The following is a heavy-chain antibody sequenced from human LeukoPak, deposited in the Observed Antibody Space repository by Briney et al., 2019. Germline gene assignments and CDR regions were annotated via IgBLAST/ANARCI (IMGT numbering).Heavy chain of an antibody. D-gene: IGHD3-22*01. CDR3: AKDLDDSSGYDWFVP. J-gene: IGHJ5*02. V-gene: IGHV3-23*01. CDR2: ISGSGGST. Sequence: GGSLRLSCAASGFTFSSYAMSWVRQAPGKGLEWVSAISGSGGSTYYADSVKGRFTISRDNSKNTLYLQMNSLRAEDTAVYYCAKDLDDSSGYDWFVPWGQGTLVTVSS. CDR1: GFTFSSYA.